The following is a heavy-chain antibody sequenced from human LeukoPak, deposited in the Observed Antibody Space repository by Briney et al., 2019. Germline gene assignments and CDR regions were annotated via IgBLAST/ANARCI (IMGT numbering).Heavy chain of an antibody. Sequence: GGSLRLSCAASGFTFSSYAMGWVRQAPGKGLEWVSSISATGVSTYFAASVRGRFTISRDNSKNTQYLQMNSLRAEATAVYYCAKGSGRYGSGSFSDSWGQGTLVTVSS. CDR1: GFTFSSYA. CDR3: AKGSGRYGSGSFSDS. CDR2: ISATGVST. J-gene: IGHJ5*01. V-gene: IGHV3-23*01. D-gene: IGHD3-10*01.